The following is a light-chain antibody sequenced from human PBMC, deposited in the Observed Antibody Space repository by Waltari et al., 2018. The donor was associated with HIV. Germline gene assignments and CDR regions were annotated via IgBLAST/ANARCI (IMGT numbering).Light chain of an antibody. CDR3: QSADSSGTVV. J-gene: IGLJ2*01. CDR2: KDT. Sequence: SYELTQPPSVSVSPGQPARIPCSGDALPSQSAYWYQQTPGQAPRLVIYKDTERPTGIPERFSGSSSGTTVTLTISGVQAEDEADYYCQSADSSGTVVFGGGTKLTVL. V-gene: IGLV3-25*03. CDR1: ALPSQS.